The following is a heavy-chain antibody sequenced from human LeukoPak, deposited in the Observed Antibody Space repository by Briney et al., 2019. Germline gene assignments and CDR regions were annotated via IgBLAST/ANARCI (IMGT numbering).Heavy chain of an antibody. J-gene: IGHJ4*02. Sequence: SETLSLTCTVSGGSISSYYWNWIRQSPGKGLEWIGYIYSSGGTNYNPSLRSRVTISVDTSKNQFSLKLSSVTAADTAVYYCARRWGGATSGFDYWGQGTLVTVSS. CDR3: ARRWGGATSGFDY. D-gene: IGHD1-26*01. CDR2: IYSSGGT. CDR1: GGSISSYY. V-gene: IGHV4-59*08.